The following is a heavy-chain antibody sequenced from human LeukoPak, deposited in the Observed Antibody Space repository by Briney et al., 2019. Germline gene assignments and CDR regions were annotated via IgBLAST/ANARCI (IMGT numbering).Heavy chain of an antibody. Sequence: RGESLKISCKGFGYSFTSFWIGWVRQMPGKGLEWMGIVFPGNSETRYSPSFEGQVTISADKSINTAYLQWSSLKASDTAIYYCARHPTVSSGPDYWGQGTLVPVSS. J-gene: IGHJ4*02. CDR1: GYSFTSFW. V-gene: IGHV5-51*01. CDR2: VFPGNSET. D-gene: IGHD6-19*01. CDR3: ARHPTVSSGPDY.